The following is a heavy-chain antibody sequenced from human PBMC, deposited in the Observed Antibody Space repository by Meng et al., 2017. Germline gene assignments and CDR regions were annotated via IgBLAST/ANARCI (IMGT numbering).Heavy chain of an antibody. Sequence: VSLVVSGGGLVQLVGSFGLSFAASGFTFSIYDMHWVRQATGKGLEWVSAIGTAGDTYYPGSVKGRFTISRENAKNSLYLQMNSLRAGDTAVYYCARAHGYGVYDYWGQGTLVTVSS. CDR2: IGTAGDT. CDR3: ARAHGYGVYDY. D-gene: IGHD2-15*01. J-gene: IGHJ4*02. V-gene: IGHV3-13*01. CDR1: GFTFSIYD.